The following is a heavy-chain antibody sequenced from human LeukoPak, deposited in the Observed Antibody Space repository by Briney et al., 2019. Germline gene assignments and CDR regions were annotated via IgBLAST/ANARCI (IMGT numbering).Heavy chain of an antibody. J-gene: IGHJ3*02. CDR3: ATLAMDSSGPGRAFDI. V-gene: IGHV1-46*01. D-gene: IGHD3-22*01. Sequence: ASVKVSCKASGYTFTSYYMHWVRQAPGQGLEWMGIINPSGGSTSYAQKFQGRVTMTRDMSTSTVYMELSSLRSEDPAVYYCATLAMDSSGPGRAFDIWGQGIMVTVSS. CDR2: INPSGGST. CDR1: GYTFTSYY.